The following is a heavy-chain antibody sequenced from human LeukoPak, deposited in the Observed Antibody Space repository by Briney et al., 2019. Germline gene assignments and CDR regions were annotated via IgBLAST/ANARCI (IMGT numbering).Heavy chain of an antibody. CDR1: GFTFSSYE. V-gene: IGHV3-48*03. Sequence: GGSLRLSCAASGFTFSSYEMNWVRQAPGKGLEWVSYISSSGSTIYYADSVKGRFTISRDNAKNSLYLQMNSLRAEDTAVYYCARDRAAAGRAYFQHWGQGTLVTVSS. CDR2: ISSSGSTI. J-gene: IGHJ1*01. CDR3: ARDRAAAGRAYFQH. D-gene: IGHD6-13*01.